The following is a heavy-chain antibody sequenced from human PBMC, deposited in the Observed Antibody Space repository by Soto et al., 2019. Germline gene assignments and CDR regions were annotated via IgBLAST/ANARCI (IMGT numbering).Heavy chain of an antibody. D-gene: IGHD1-1*01. V-gene: IGHV3-23*01. J-gene: IGHJ2*01. Sequence: EVQLLESGGGLLQPGGSLRLSCAASGFTFDGYAMNWVRQAPGKGLEWVSGISGGGDATFYTDSVKGRFTISRDNSGNTLYLQMNSLRAEDTAVYFCGRKGQGIITGTGNWYFDLWGRGTLVTVSS. CDR2: ISGGGDAT. CDR3: GRKGQGIITGTGNWYFDL. CDR1: GFTFDGYA.